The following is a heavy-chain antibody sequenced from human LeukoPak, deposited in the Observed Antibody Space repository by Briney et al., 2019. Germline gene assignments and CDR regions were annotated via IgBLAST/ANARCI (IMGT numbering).Heavy chain of an antibody. CDR2: IYYSGST. CDR1: GGSISSYY. CDR3: ARIRYCSGGSCS. D-gene: IGHD2-15*01. Sequence: PSETLSLTCTVSGGSISSYYWSWIRQPPGKGLEWIGYIYYSGSTNYNPSLKSRVTISVDTSKNQFSLKLNSVTAADTAVYYCARIRYCSGGSCSWGQGTLVTVSS. J-gene: IGHJ5*02. V-gene: IGHV4-59*12.